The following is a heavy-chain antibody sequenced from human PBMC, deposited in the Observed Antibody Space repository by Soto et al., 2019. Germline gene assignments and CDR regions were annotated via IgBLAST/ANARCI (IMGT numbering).Heavy chain of an antibody. J-gene: IGHJ6*02. CDR3: AKGGGGWLFTLSAWDYYYGMDV. CDR1: GFTFSSYA. CDR2: ISGSGGST. V-gene: IGHV3-23*01. D-gene: IGHD3-22*01. Sequence: PGGSLRLSCAASGFTFSSYAMSWVRQAPGKGLEWVSAISGSGGSTYYADSVKGRFTISRDNSKNTLYLQMNSLRAEDTAVYYCAKGGGGWLFTLSAWDYYYGMDVWGQGTTVTVSS.